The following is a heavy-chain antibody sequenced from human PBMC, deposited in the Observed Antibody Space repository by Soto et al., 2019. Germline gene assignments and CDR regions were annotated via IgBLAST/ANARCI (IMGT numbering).Heavy chain of an antibody. CDR3: AARNAYGDYAYYGMDV. CDR1: GYTLTDLS. D-gene: IGHD4-17*01. Sequence: ASVKVSCKVSGYTLTDLSMYWVRQAPGKGLEWMGGFDPEDGETIYAQKFQGRVTMTEDTSTDTAYMELSSLRSEDTAVYYCAARNAYGDYAYYGMDVWGQGTTVTVSS. V-gene: IGHV1-24*01. CDR2: FDPEDGET. J-gene: IGHJ6*02.